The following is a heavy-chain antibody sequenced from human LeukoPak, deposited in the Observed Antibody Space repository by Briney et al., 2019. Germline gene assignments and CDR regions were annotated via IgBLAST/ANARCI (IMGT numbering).Heavy chain of an antibody. V-gene: IGHV3-23*01. Sequence: GGSLRLSCAASGFTFSTYAMSWVRQAPGEGLEWVSTITGSGDSTYYADSVKGRFTISRDNSKNSLYLQMNSLRAEGTAVYYCAKGSAVADLYFDYWGQGTLVTVSS. CDR3: AKGSAVADLYFDY. CDR2: ITGSGDST. D-gene: IGHD6-19*01. CDR1: GFTFSTYA. J-gene: IGHJ4*02.